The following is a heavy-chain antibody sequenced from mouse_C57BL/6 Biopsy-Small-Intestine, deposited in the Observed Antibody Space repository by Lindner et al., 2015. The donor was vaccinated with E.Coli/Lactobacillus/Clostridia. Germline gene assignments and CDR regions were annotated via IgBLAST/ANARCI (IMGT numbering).Heavy chain of an antibody. CDR3: AREFTVQLERREPSWFDP. D-gene: IGHD1-1*01. V-gene: IGHV1-84*02. CDR2: LNPKSGAT. CDR1: GYSFTVHY. Sequence: SVKVSCKASGYSFTVHYMHWVRQAPGQGLEWMGWLNPKSGATNYAQKFRGRVTMTRDTSISTVYMVLSGLTSDDTAFYFCAREFTVQLERREPSWFDPWGQGTLVTVSS. J-gene: IGHJ4*01.